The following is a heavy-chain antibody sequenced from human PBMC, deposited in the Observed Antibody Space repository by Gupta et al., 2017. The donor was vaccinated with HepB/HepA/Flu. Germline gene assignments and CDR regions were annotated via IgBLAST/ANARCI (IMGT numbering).Heavy chain of an antibody. CDR3: AKRKDGGSYYAAFDI. V-gene: IGHV3-23*01. D-gene: IGHD3-10*01. CDR1: GFAFGSYD. Sequence: QPGGSLRLSCAASGFAFGSYDMSWVRQAPGKGLEWVSGISGSGGTTYSADSVKGRFTISRDNSKNTLYLQMNSLRAEDTAVYYCAKRKDGGSYYAAFDIWGQGTMVTVSS. J-gene: IGHJ3*02. CDR2: ISGSGGTT.